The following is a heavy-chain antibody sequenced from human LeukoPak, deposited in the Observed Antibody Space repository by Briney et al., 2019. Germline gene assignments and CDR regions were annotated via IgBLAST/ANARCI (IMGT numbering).Heavy chain of an antibody. Sequence: PGGSLRLSCAASGFTFSSYAMSWVRQAPGKGLEWVSAISGSGGSTYYADSVKGRFTISRDNSKNTLYLQMNSLRAEDTAVYYCAKDSGDSSRSYWYFDLWGRGTLVTVSS. CDR1: GFTFSSYA. J-gene: IGHJ2*01. V-gene: IGHV3-23*01. D-gene: IGHD3-22*01. CDR3: AKDSGDSSRSYWYFDL. CDR2: ISGSGGST.